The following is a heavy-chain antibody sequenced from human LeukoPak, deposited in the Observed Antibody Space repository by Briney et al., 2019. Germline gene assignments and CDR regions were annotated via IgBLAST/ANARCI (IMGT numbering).Heavy chain of an antibody. D-gene: IGHD3-22*01. J-gene: IGHJ5*02. V-gene: IGHV1-8*01. CDR1: GYTFTSYD. CDR3: ARGLDSSGYYAP. Sequence: ASVKVSCKASGYTFTSYDINWVRQATGQGLEWMGWMNPNSGNTGYAQKFQGRVTMTRYTSISTAYMELSSLRSEDTAVYYCARGLDSSGYYAPWGQGTLVTVSS. CDR2: MNPNSGNT.